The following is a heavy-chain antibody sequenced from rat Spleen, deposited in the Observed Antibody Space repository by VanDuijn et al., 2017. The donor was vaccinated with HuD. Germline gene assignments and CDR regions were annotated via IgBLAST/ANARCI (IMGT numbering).Heavy chain of an antibody. CDR2: ISYDGSRT. CDR3: ARPTEGIAWFAY. CDR1: GFTFSTFP. D-gene: IGHD1-11*01. V-gene: IGHV5-29*01. J-gene: IGHJ3*01. Sequence: EVQLVESDGGLVQPGRSLKLSCTASGFTFSTFPMVWVRQTPTKGLEWVATISYDGSRTYYRDSVKGRFTISRDNAKSTLYLQMDSLRSEDTATYYCARPTEGIAWFAYWGQGTLVTVSS.